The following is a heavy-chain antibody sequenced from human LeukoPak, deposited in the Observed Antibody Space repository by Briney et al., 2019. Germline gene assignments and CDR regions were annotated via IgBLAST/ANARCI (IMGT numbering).Heavy chain of an antibody. CDR2: IYYSGST. J-gene: IGHJ4*02. CDR1: GFTFSSYE. D-gene: IGHD1-26*01. CDR3: ARDHPMGGSLSY. V-gene: IGHV4-59*01. Sequence: PGGSLRLSCAASGFTFSSYEMNWIRQPPGKGLEWIGYIYYSGSTNYNPSLKSRVTISVDTSKNQFSLKLSSVTAADTAVYYCARDHPMGGSLSYWGQGTLVTVSS.